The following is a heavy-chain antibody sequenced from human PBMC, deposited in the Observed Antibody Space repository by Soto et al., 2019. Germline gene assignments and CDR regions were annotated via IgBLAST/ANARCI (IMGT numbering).Heavy chain of an antibody. CDR1: GFTLSGSD. CDR2: IRTKSNNFAT. CDR3: SRHQEGRSMVFYGMDV. J-gene: IGHJ6*02. V-gene: IGHV3-73*01. Sequence: XGSLRLSGAASGFTLSGSDIHWVRQASGKGLEWVGRIRTKSNNFATSYAESVRGRFTISRDDSDNTASLQMSSLKTEDTAIYYCSRHQEGRSMVFYGMDVWGQGTTVTVSS. D-gene: IGHD3-10*01.